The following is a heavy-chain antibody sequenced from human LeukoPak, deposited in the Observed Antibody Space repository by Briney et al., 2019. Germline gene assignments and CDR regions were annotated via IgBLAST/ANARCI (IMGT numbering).Heavy chain of an antibody. CDR3: ARDSTSGPFDP. CDR1: GFTFSDYY. D-gene: IGHD2-2*01. Sequence: GGSLRLSCAASGFTFSDYYMSWIRQAPGKGLGWVSYISSSGSTIYYADSVKGRFTISRDNAKNSLYLQMNSLRAEDTAVYYCARDSTSGPFDPWGQGTLVTVSS. CDR2: ISSSGSTI. J-gene: IGHJ5*02. V-gene: IGHV3-11*01.